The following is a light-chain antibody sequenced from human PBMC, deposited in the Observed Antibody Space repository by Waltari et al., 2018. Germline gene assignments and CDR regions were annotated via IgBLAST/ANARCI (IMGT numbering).Light chain of an antibody. V-gene: IGLV3-21*02. Sequence: SYALAQPPSVSVAPGQTAKITCGGDNIGYKGVHWYQQKPGQAPLLVIYDDYDRPAGSPERFSGSNSGNTATLTISRVEAGDEADYYCQVWDNSSDQVVFGGGTKLTVL. CDR3: QVWDNSSDQVV. CDR1: NIGYKG. J-gene: IGLJ3*02. CDR2: DDY.